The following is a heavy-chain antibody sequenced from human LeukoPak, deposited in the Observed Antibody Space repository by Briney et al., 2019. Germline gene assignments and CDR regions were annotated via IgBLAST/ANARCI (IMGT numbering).Heavy chain of an antibody. CDR1: GGSFSRGY. J-gene: IGHJ4*02. CDR2: IFYSGSGNTMNT. V-gene: IGHV4-59*08. Sequence: SETLSLTCSVSGGSFSRGYWGWIRPHPGKGLEWMCHIFYSGSGNTMNTLYNPSFESRVTISADTSKNQYSLDLRSLTAADTAMFYCARHSYGVGLAYWGQGILVTVSS. D-gene: IGHD4-17*01. CDR3: ARHSYGVGLAY.